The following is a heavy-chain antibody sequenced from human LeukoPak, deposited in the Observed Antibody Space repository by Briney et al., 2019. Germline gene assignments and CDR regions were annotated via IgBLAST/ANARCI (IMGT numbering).Heavy chain of an antibody. V-gene: IGHV1-3*01. Sequence: ASVKVSCKASGYTFTSYAMHWVRQAPGQRLEWMGWINAGNGNTKYSQKFQGRVTITRDTSASTAYMELSSLRSEDTAVYYCARGYCSSTSCYFSGVYWGQGTLVTVPS. D-gene: IGHD2-2*01. CDR1: GYTFTSYA. CDR3: ARGYCSSTSCYFSGVY. CDR2: INAGNGNT. J-gene: IGHJ4*02.